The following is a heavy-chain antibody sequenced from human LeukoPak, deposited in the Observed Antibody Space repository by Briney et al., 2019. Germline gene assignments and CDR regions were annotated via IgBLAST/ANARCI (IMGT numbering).Heavy chain of an antibody. V-gene: IGHV4-34*01. Sequence: SETLSLTCAVYGGSFSGYYWNWIRQPPGKGLEWIGEINHSGSTNYNPSLKSRVTISVDTSKNQFSLRLSSVTAADTAVYYCARGALELGYYYYGMDVWGQGTTVTVSS. CDR3: ARGALELGYYYYGMDV. J-gene: IGHJ6*02. CDR2: INHSGST. D-gene: IGHD1-7*01. CDR1: GGSFSGYY.